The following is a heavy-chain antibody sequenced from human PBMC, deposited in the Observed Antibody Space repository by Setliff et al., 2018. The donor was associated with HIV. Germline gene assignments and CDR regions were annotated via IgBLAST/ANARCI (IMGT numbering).Heavy chain of an antibody. CDR1: GGSIKNDYRSDY. CDR3: VRLLGKD. Sequence: SETLSLTCNVSGGSIKNDYRSDYWSWIRRPPGRGLEGIGSVSHSGSSDYSPSLESRASISIDISKNQFSLNLTSVTATDTAFYYCVRLLGKDWGRGKMVTVSS. J-gene: IGHJ4*02. CDR2: VSHSGSS. V-gene: IGHV4-61*01. D-gene: IGHD7-27*01.